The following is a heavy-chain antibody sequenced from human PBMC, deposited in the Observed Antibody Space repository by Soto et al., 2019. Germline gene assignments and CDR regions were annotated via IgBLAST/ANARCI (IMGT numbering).Heavy chain of an antibody. CDR1: GFTFSGSA. V-gene: IGHV3-73*01. CDR3: TIISSTSLYYYYMDV. Sequence: GGSLRLSCAASGFTFSGSAMHWVRQASGKGLEWVGRIRSKANSYATAYAASVKGRFTISRDDSKNTAYLQMNSLKTEDTAVYYCTIISSTSLYYYYMDVWGKGTTVTVSS. CDR2: IRSKANSYAT. D-gene: IGHD2-2*01. J-gene: IGHJ6*03.